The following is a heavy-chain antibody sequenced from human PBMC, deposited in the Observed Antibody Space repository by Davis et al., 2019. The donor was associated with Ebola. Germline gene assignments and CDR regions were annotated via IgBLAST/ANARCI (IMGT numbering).Heavy chain of an antibody. J-gene: IGHJ4*02. D-gene: IGHD4-11*01. V-gene: IGHV3-73*01. Sequence: GGSLRLSCKGSGYSFTSYWIGWVRQASGKGLEWVGRIRSKANSYATAYAASVKGRFTISRDDSKNTAYLQMNSLKTEDTAVYYCTSTTVGGDYWGQGTLVTVSS. CDR1: GYSFTSYW. CDR3: TSTTVGGDY. CDR2: IRSKANSYAT.